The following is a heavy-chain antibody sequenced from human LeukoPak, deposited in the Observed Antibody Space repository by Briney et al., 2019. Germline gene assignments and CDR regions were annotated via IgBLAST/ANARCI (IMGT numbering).Heavy chain of an antibody. CDR2: IWYDGSNK. V-gene: IGHV3-33*01. J-gene: IGHJ6*02. D-gene: IGHD3-3*01. CDR1: GFTFSSYG. CDR3: ARVSLLSGYSRYYYYGMDV. Sequence: GRSLRLSCAASGFTFSSYGMHWVRQAPGKGLEWVAVIWYDGSNKYYADSVKGRFTTSRDNSKNTLYLQMNSLRAEDTAVYYCARVSLLSGYSRYYYYGMDVWGQGTTVTVSS.